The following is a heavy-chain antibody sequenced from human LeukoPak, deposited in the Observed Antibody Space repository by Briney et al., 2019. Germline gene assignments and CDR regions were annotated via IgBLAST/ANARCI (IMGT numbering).Heavy chain of an antibody. CDR2: NNPSGGST. V-gene: IGHV1-46*01. CDR1: GYTFTSYY. Sequence: ASVKVSCKASGYTFTSYYMHWVRQAPGQGLEWMGINNPSGGSTSYAQKFQGRVTMTRDTSTSTVYMELSSLRSEDTAVYYCARGPDAYYDILTGYSYFYYYYMDVWGKGTTVTVSS. CDR3: ARGPDAYYDILTGYSYFYYYYMDV. D-gene: IGHD3-9*01. J-gene: IGHJ6*03.